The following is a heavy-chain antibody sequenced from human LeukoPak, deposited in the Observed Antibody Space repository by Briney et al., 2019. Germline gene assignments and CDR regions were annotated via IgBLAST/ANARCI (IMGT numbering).Heavy chain of an antibody. CDR1: GGSISSYY. J-gene: IGHJ4*02. V-gene: IGHV4-59*01. Sequence: SETLSLTCTVSGGSISSYYWSWIRQPPGKGLEWIGYIYYSGSTNYNPSLKSRVTISVDTSKNQISLKLSSVTAADTAVYYCARVKYYDYVWGSFDYWGQGTLVTDSS. D-gene: IGHD3-16*01. CDR3: ARVKYYDYVWGSFDY. CDR2: IYYSGST.